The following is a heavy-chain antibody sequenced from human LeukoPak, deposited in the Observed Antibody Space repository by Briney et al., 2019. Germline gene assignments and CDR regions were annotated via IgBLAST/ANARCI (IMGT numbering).Heavy chain of an antibody. CDR1: GXXIXXXY. Sequence: PSETLSLTCTVSGXXIXXXYXXWXXXPPGXGLXXXXYIYYSGSTNYNPSLKSRVTISVDTSKNQFSLKLSSVTAADTAVYYXARIGHEDYYFDYWGQGTLVTVSS. J-gene: IGHJ4*02. V-gene: IGHV4-59*01. CDR2: IYYSGST. CDR3: ARIGHEDYYFDY.